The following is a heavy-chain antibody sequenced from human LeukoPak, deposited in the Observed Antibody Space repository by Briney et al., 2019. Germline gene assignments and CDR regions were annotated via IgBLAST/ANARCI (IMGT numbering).Heavy chain of an antibody. CDR2: INHSGST. D-gene: IGHD3-22*01. CDR3: ARGSTNITMIVVVIGGYDY. CDR1: GGSFSGYY. V-gene: IGHV4-34*01. Sequence: PSETLSLTCAVYGGSFSGYYWSWIRQPPGKGLEWIGEINHSGSTNYNPSLKSRVTISVDTSKNQFSLKLSSVTAADTAVYYCARGSTNITMIVVVIGGYDYWGQGTLVTVSS. J-gene: IGHJ4*02.